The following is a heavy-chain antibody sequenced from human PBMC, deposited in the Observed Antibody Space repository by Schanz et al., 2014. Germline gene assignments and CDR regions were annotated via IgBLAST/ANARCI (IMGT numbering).Heavy chain of an antibody. D-gene: IGHD6-19*01. CDR3: AREDGSATSCYFRY. CDR2: IYSSGST. CDR1: GFTFSDYY. V-gene: IGHV3-66*01. Sequence: VQLVESGGGLVKPGGSLRLSCAASGFTFSDYYMSWIRQAPGKGLEWVSTIYSSGSTYYADPVKGRFTISRDNSKNTLFLQMNTLRAEDTAVYYCAREDGSATSCYFRYWGQGTLVTVSS. J-gene: IGHJ4*02.